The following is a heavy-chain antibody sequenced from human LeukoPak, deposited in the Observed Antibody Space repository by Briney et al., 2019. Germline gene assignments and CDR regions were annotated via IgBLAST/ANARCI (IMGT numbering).Heavy chain of an antibody. V-gene: IGHV1-69*04. CDR3: ARVGLAAAGTQ. CDR2: IIPILGIA. D-gene: IGHD6-13*01. J-gene: IGHJ4*02. Sequence: GASVKVSCKASGGSFTSYGISWVRQAPGQGHEWMGRIIPILGIANYAQKFQGRVTITADESTSTAYMELSSLRSEDTAVYYCARVGLAAAGTQWGQGTLVTVSS. CDR1: GGSFTSYG.